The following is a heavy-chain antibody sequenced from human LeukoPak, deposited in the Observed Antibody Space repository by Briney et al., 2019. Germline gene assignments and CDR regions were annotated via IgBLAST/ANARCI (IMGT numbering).Heavy chain of an antibody. D-gene: IGHD2-15*01. CDR3: ATDGYCSGGSCYRDYYYYGMDV. CDR2: FDPEDGET. J-gene: IGHJ6*02. Sequence: ASVKVSCKVSGYTLTELSMHWVRQAPGKGLGWMGGFDPEDGETIYAQKFQGRVTMTEDTSTDTAYMELSSLRSEDTAVYYCATDGYCSGGSCYRDYYYYGMDVWGQGTTVTVSS. CDR1: GYTLTELS. V-gene: IGHV1-24*01.